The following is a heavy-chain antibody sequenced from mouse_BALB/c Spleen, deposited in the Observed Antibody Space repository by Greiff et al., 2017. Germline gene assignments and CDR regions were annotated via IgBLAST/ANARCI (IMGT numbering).Heavy chain of an antibody. J-gene: IGHJ1*01. CDR2: ISYSGST. D-gene: IGHD2-14*01. Sequence: EVKVIESGPSLVKPSQTLSLTCSVTGDSITSGYWNWIRKFPGNKLEYMGYISYSGSTYYNPSLKSRISITRDTSKNQYYLQLNSVTTEDTATYYCARRGYDGWYFDVWGAGTTVTVSS. CDR3: ARRGYDGWYFDV. V-gene: IGHV3-8*02. CDR1: GDSITSGY.